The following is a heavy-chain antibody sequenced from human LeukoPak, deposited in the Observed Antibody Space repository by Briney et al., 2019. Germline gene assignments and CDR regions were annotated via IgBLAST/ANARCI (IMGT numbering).Heavy chain of an antibody. Sequence: GASVKVSCKASGGTFSSYAISWVRQAPGQGLEWMGRIIPILGIANYAQKFQGRVTITADKSTSTAYMELSSLRSEDTAVYYCARVASGVYSSSWDDAFDIWGQGTMVTVSS. CDR2: IIPILGIA. CDR3: ARVASGVYSSSWDDAFDI. D-gene: IGHD6-13*01. V-gene: IGHV1-69*04. J-gene: IGHJ3*02. CDR1: GGTFSSYA.